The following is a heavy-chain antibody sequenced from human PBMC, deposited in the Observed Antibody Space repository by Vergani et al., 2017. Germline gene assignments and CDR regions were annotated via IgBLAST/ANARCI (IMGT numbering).Heavy chain of an antibody. J-gene: IGHJ5*02. CDR1: GVSISSGGYY. CDR3: ARGSTIFGVAFNWFDP. D-gene: IGHD3-3*01. Sequence: QVQLQESGPGLVKPSQTLSLTCTVSGVSISSGGYYWSWIRQHPGKGLEWIGYIYYSGSTYYNPSLKSRVTISVDTSKNQFSLKLSSVTAADTAVYYCARGSTIFGVAFNWFDPWGQGTLVTVSS. CDR2: IYYSGST. V-gene: IGHV4-31*03.